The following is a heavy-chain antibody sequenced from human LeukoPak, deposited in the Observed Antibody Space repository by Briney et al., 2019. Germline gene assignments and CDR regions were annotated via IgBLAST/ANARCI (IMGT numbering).Heavy chain of an antibody. CDR1: GYSITSYW. V-gene: IGHV5-51*01. Sequence: GESLKISCKGSGYSITSYWIGWVRQMPGKGLEWMGIIYPGDSDTRYSPSFQGQVTISADKSISTAYLQWSSLKASDTAMYYCYSTMVRGVIIANQKRFDPWGQGTLVTVSS. CDR2: IYPGDSDT. D-gene: IGHD3-10*01. J-gene: IGHJ5*02. CDR3: YSTMVRGVIIANQKRFDP.